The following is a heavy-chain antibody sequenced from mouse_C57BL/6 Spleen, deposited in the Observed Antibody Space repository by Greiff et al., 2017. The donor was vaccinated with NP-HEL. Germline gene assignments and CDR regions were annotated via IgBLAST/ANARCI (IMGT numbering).Heavy chain of an antibody. Sequence: EVQRVESGGGLVQPGGSLSLSCAASGFTFTDYYMSWVRQPPGKALEWLGFIRNKANGYTTEYSASVKGRFTISRDNSQSILYLQMNALRAEDSATYYCARYNDGYEWYFDVWGTGTTVTVSS. CDR1: GFTFTDYY. V-gene: IGHV7-3*01. D-gene: IGHD2-3*01. J-gene: IGHJ1*03. CDR3: ARYNDGYEWYFDV. CDR2: IRNKANGYTT.